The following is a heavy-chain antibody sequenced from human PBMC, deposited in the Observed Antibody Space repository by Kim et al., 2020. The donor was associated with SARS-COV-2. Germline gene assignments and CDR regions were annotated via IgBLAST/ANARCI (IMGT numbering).Heavy chain of an antibody. CDR3: ARSINVVRDNVLDV. CDR1: GYIFTSNA. J-gene: IGHJ3*01. Sequence: ASVKVSCKASGYIFTSNAISWVRQGPGQGLEWMGWISGYKGNANYAQKFQDRLTLTIDKSTSTAYMELRNLRDDETAVYYCARSINVVRDNVLDVWGQGT. V-gene: IGHV1-18*01. D-gene: IGHD3-10*01. CDR2: ISGYKGNA.